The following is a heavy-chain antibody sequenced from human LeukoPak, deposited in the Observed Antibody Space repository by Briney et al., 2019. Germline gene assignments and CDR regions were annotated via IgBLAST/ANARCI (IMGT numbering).Heavy chain of an antibody. D-gene: IGHD6-19*01. CDR1: GFTFNNYA. CDR3: ARQDPYTSGWYP. CDR2: ISDSGCYT. Sequence: GGSLRLSCAASGFTFNNYAMSWVRQAPGKGLEWVSAISDSGCYTYYADSVKGRFTISRDNSKNTLYLQMNSLRAEDTAVYYCARQDPYTSGWYPWGQGTLVTVSS. V-gene: IGHV3-23*01. J-gene: IGHJ5*02.